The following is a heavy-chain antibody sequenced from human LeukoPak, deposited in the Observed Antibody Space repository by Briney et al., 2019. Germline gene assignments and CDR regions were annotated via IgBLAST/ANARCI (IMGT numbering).Heavy chain of an antibody. Sequence: ASVKVSCKASGYTFTSYGISWVRQAPGQGLEWMGWISAYNGNTNYAQELQGRVTMTTDTSTSTAYMELRSLRSDDTAVYYCARVAGYYDILTGYAVPDYWGQGTLVTVSS. CDR3: ARVAGYYDILTGYAVPDY. CDR2: ISAYNGNT. CDR1: GYTFTSYG. V-gene: IGHV1-18*01. D-gene: IGHD3-9*01. J-gene: IGHJ4*02.